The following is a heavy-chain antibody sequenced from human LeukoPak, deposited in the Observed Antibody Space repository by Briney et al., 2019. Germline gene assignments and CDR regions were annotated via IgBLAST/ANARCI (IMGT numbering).Heavy chain of an antibody. Sequence: SETLSLTCAVSGGSISSGGYSWSWIRQPLGKGLEWIGYIYHSGSTYYNPSLKSRVTISVDRSKNQFSLKLSSVTAADTAVYYCASLRGGDYRFDYWGQGTLVTVSS. D-gene: IGHD4-17*01. J-gene: IGHJ4*02. CDR1: GGSISSGGYS. CDR3: ASLRGGDYRFDY. V-gene: IGHV4-30-2*01. CDR2: IYHSGST.